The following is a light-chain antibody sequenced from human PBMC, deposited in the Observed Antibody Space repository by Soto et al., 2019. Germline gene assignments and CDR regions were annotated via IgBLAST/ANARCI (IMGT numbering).Light chain of an antibody. CDR1: QSISSY. J-gene: IGKJ2*01. V-gene: IGKV1-39*01. CDR3: QQSYSKVT. Sequence: DIQMTQSPSSLSASVGDRVTITCRASQSISSYLNWYQQKPGKARKLLIYAASSLQSGVPSRFSGSGSGIDFTLTISSLQPEDFATYYCQQSYSKVTFGQATKLEIK. CDR2: AAS.